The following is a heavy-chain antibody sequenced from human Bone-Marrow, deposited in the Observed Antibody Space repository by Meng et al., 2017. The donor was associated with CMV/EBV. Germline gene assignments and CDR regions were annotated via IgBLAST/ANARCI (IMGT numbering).Heavy chain of an antibody. Sequence: SVKVSCKASGGTFSSYAISWVRQAPGQGLEWMGGIIPIFGTANYAQKFQGRVTITTDESTSTAYMELSSLRSEDTAVYYCARTSYYYDSSVPGDAFDIWGQGTMVTVSS. CDR3: ARTSYYYDSSVPGDAFDI. CDR2: IIPIFGTA. V-gene: IGHV1-69*05. J-gene: IGHJ3*02. CDR1: GGTFSSYA. D-gene: IGHD3-22*01.